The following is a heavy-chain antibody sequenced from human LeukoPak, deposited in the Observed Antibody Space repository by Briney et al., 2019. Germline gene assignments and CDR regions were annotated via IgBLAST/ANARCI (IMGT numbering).Heavy chain of an antibody. J-gene: IGHJ3*02. CDR2: INPNSGGT. D-gene: IGHD1-1*01. CDR3: ARARGNPDAFDI. V-gene: IGHV1-2*02. CDR1: GYTFTGHY. Sequence: ASVKVSCKASGYTFTGHYMHWVLQAPGQGLEWMGWINPNSGGTNYAQKFQGRVTMARDTSISTAYMEVSSLRSDDTAVYYCARARGNPDAFDIWGQGTMVTVSS.